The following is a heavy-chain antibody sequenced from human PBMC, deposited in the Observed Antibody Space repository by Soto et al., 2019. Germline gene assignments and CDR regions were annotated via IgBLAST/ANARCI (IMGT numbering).Heavy chain of an antibody. CDR1: GYTFTSYG. D-gene: IGHD2-8*01. Sequence: QVQLVQSGAEVKKPGASVKVSCKASGYTFTSYGISWVRQAPGQGLEWMGWISAYNGNTNYAQKLQGRVTMTTDTSTSTAYMELRSLRSDDTAVYYCARGGGGYCTNGVCRRKLDPPKRAEYYFDYWGQGTLVTVSS. CDR2: ISAYNGNT. CDR3: ARGGGGYCTNGVCRRKLDPPKRAEYYFDY. J-gene: IGHJ4*02. V-gene: IGHV1-18*01.